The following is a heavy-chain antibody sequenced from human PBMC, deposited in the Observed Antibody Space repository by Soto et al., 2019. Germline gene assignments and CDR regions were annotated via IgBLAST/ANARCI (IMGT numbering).Heavy chain of an antibody. CDR3: VRGPDYEGYFDY. D-gene: IGHD3-22*01. CDR2: IILPFGTP. J-gene: IGHJ4*02. CDR1: GTTFSNYA. V-gene: IGHV1-69*12. Sequence: QVRLVQSGAEVKKTGSSVKVSCKASGTTFSNYAIGWVRQTPGQGLEWMGGIILPFGTPNYAQKCQGRVTITADESMTTVYMELRGLRFEDTAVYYCVRGPDYEGYFDYWGQGSLVTVSS.